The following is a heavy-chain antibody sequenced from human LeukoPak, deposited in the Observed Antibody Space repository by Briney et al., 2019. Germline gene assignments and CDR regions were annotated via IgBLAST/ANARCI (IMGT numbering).Heavy chain of an antibody. CDR1: GGSLSSGGYS. Sequence: PSETLSLTCAVSGGSLSSGGYSWSWVRQPPGRGVEWLGYVYHSGITYYNPSLKSRVTISVDRSNNQFSLKLSSVTAADTAVYYCARKSIVTAGRKPYDFWDQGTLVTVSP. CDR2: VYHSGIT. J-gene: IGHJ4*02. CDR3: ARKSIVTAGRKPYDF. D-gene: IGHD6-13*01. V-gene: IGHV4-30-2*01.